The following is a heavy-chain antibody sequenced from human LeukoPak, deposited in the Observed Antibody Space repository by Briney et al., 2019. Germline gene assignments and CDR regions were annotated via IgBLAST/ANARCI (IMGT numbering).Heavy chain of an antibody. CDR1: GYTFTGYY. CDR2: INPNSGGT. D-gene: IGHD3-22*01. CDR3: ARDPPLHYYDSSGDFDY. V-gene: IGHV1-2*06. Sequence: ASVKVSCKASGYTFTGYYMHWVRQAPGQGLEWMGRINPNSGGTNYAQKFQGRVTMTRDTSISTAYMELSRLRSDDTAAYYCARDPPLHYYDSSGDFDYWGQGTLVTVSS. J-gene: IGHJ4*02.